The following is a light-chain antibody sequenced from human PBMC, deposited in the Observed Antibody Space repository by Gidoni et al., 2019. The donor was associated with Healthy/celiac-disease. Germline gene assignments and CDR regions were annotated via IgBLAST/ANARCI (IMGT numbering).Light chain of an antibody. V-gene: IGLV3-21*04. Sequence: SYVLTQPPSVSVAPGKTARITCWGNNIGSKSVHWYQQKPGQAPVLVIYYDSDRPSGIPERFSGSNSGNTATLTISRVEAGDEADYYCQVWDSSSDPNVVFGGGTKLTVL. CDR1: NIGSKS. J-gene: IGLJ2*01. CDR3: QVWDSSSDPNVV. CDR2: YDS.